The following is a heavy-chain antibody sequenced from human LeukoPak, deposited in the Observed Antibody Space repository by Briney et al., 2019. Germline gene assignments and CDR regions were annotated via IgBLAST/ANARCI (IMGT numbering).Heavy chain of an antibody. D-gene: IGHD1-26*01. V-gene: IGHV4-59*01. Sequence: SETLSLTCTVSGGSISNYYWTWIRQPPGKGLEWIGYIFYSASTNYNPSLKSRVTISVDTSKNHFSLNLTSLTAADTAVYYCARGVGSLGYWGQGTLVTVSS. CDR2: IFYSAST. J-gene: IGHJ4*02. CDR3: ARGVGSLGY. CDR1: GGSISNYY.